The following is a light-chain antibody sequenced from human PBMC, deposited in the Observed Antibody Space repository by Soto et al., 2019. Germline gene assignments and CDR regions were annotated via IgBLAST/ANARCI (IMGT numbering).Light chain of an antibody. CDR1: QSIGSH. V-gene: IGKV1-39*01. J-gene: IGKJ1*01. CDR2: AAS. Sequence: DIYVTQSPPSLSASVGDRITITCRASQSIGSHLNWYQHKPGKVPELLISAASSLESGVPSRFSGSGSGTDFTLTISSLQPEDFATYCCQQSYNKWTFGQGTKVEL. CDR3: QQSYNKWT.